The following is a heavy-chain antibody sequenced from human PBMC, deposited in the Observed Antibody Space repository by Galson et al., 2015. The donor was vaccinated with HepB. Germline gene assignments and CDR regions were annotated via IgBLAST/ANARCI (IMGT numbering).Heavy chain of an antibody. CDR1: GGSISNSDYY. V-gene: IGHV4-31*03. CDR3: ARDKNVGVATVYGMDV. CDR2: IYYSGST. Sequence: TLSLTCTVSGGSISNSDYYWGWIRQYPGKGLEWIGYIYYSGSTYYNPSLKSRVTISVDTSKNQFSLKLSSVTAADTAVYYCARDKNVGVATVYGMDVWGQGTTVTVSS. J-gene: IGHJ6*02. D-gene: IGHD6-13*01.